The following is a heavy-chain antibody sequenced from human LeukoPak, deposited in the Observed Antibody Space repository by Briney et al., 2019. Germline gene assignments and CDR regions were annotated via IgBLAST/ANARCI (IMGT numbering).Heavy chain of an antibody. J-gene: IGHJ4*02. CDR2: ISGSGGST. D-gene: IGHD3-22*01. CDR3: AKDFSYYDSSG. Sequence: GGSLRLSCAASGFTFSSYAMSWVRQAPGKGLEWVSAISGSGGSTYYADSVKGRFTISRDNSTNTLYLQMNSLRAEDTAVYYCAKDFSYYDSSGWGQGTLVTVSS. CDR1: GFTFSSYA. V-gene: IGHV3-23*01.